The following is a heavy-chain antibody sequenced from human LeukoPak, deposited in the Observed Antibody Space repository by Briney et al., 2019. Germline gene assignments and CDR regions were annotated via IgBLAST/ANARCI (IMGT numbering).Heavy chain of an antibody. D-gene: IGHD5-12*01. Sequence: SVKVSCKASGYTFTSYDINWVRQATGQGLEWMGGIIPIFGTANYAQKFQGRVTITADESTSTAYMELSSLRSEDTAVYYCARTRSGYVFPLDYWGQGTLVTVSS. V-gene: IGHV1-69*13. CDR1: GYTFTSYD. J-gene: IGHJ4*02. CDR3: ARTRSGYVFPLDY. CDR2: IIPIFGTA.